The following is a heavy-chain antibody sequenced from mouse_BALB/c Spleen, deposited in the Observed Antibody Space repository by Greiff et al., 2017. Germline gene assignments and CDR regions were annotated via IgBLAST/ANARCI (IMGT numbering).Heavy chain of an antibody. Sequence: QVQLQQSGAELVRPGSSVKISCKASGYAFSSYWLNWVKQRPGQGLEWIGQIYPGDGDTNYNGKFKGKATLTADKSSSTAYMQLSSLTSEDSAVYFCARGEVQREFAYWGQGTLVTVSA. CDR3: ARGEVQREFAY. CDR2: IYPGDGDT. D-gene: IGHD2-14*01. V-gene: IGHV1-80*01. CDR1: GYAFSSYW. J-gene: IGHJ3*01.